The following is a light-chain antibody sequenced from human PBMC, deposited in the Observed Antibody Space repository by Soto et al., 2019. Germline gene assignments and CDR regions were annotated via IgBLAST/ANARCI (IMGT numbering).Light chain of an antibody. CDR3: QQYNSYPHT. Sequence: DIQITQSPSTLSASVGDRVTITCRASQSISSWLAWYQQKPGKAPQFLIYKASTLESGVPSRFSGSGSGTEFTLTISSLQPDAFATYYCQQYNSYPHTFGQGTKVEIK. CDR1: QSISSW. CDR2: KAS. J-gene: IGKJ1*01. V-gene: IGKV1-5*03.